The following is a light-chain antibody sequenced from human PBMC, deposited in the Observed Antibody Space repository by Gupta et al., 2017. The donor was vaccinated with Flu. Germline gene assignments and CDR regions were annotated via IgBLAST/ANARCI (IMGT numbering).Light chain of an antibody. V-gene: IGLV2-8*01. J-gene: IGLJ3*02. CDR1: SSDVAGYIY. CDR3: SSYGGSNNLWV. CDR2: AVS. Sequence: SSDVAGYIYVSWYQHHPGNAPKLMIYAVSARPSGVPALFSGSKSGNTASLTVSGLQAEDEADYFCSSYGGSNNLWVFGGGTKLTVL.